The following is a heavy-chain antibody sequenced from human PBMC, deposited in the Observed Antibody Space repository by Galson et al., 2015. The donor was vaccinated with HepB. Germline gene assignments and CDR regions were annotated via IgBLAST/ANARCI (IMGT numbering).Heavy chain of an antibody. Sequence: SVKVSCKASGYTFTSYAMHWVRQAPGQRLEWMGWINAGNGNTKYSQKFQGRVTITRDTSASTAYMELSSLRSEDTAVYYCARAPKIYSSSWYGGNWFDPWGQGTLVTVSS. J-gene: IGHJ5*02. CDR2: INAGNGNT. CDR3: ARAPKIYSSSWYGGNWFDP. D-gene: IGHD6-13*01. CDR1: GYTFTSYA. V-gene: IGHV1-3*01.